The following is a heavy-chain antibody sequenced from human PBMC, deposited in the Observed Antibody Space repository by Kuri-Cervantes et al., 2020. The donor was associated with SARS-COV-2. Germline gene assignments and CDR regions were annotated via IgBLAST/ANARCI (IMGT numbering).Heavy chain of an antibody. J-gene: IGHJ6*02. D-gene: IGHD6-6*01. CDR2: IWYDGSNK. CDR3: ARGLVLIAARTYYYYYGMDV. Sequence: LSLTCAASGFTFSSYGMHWVRQAPGKGLEWVAVIWYDGSNKYYADSVKGRFTISRDNSKNTLYLQMNSLRAEDTAVYYCARGLVLIAARTYYYYYGMDVWGQGTTVTVSS. V-gene: IGHV3-33*01. CDR1: GFTFSSYG.